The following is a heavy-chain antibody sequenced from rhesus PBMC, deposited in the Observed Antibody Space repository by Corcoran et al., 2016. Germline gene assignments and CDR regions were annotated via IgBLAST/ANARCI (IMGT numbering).Heavy chain of an antibody. V-gene: IGHV4-81*01. CDR2: MDGYIAGT. J-gene: IGHJ4*01. CDR1: GGSISGYY. D-gene: IGHD6-13*01. Sequence: QLQLQESGPGLGKPSETLSLTCAVSGGSISGYYWSGIRQPPGKGLEWIGNMDGYIAGTNYNPSLKSRVTISKDTSKNQFSLKLSSVTAADTAVYYCAREGSWSYIDYWGQGVLVTVSS. CDR3: AREGSWSYIDY.